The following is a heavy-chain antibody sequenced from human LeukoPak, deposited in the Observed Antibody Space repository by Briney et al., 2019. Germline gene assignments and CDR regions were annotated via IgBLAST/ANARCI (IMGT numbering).Heavy chain of an antibody. J-gene: IGHJ4*02. CDR2: INSDGSST. CDR3: AKGLERESRLDS. V-gene: IGHV3-74*01. CDR1: GFTFSSYW. D-gene: IGHD1-1*01. Sequence: GGSLRLSCAASGFTFSSYWMSWVRQAPGKGLEWVSRINSDGSSTSYADSVKGRFTISRDNAKNTLYLQMNSLRAEDTALYYCAKGLERESRLDSWGQGTLVTVSS.